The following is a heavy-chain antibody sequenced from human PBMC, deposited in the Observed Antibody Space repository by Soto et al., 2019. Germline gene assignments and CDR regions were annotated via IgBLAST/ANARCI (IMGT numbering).Heavy chain of an antibody. CDR1: GFNFSRYW. D-gene: IGHD1-26*01. Sequence: VQLVESGGGLVQPGGSLRLSCTVSGFNFSRYWMNWVRQATGKGLEWVANSRPDTDDRFHADSVRGRFSISRNNAKKSLILQMNSLRVEDTAVYYGAREDGTFDYWGPGILVTVSS. V-gene: IGHV3-7*04. J-gene: IGHJ4*02. CDR3: AREDGTFDY. CDR2: SRPDTDDR.